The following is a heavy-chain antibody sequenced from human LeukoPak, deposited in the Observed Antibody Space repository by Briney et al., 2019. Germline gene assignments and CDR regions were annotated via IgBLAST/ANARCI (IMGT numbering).Heavy chain of an antibody. Sequence: SETLSLTCAVYGGSFCGYYWSWLRPPPGKGREWSGEINHSGSTNYNTSLKSRVTISVDTSKNQFSLKLSSVTAADTAVYYCARATIVRGVIIARYSWFDPWGQGTLVTVSS. CDR2: INHSGST. V-gene: IGHV4-34*01. CDR3: ARATIVRGVIIARYSWFDP. J-gene: IGHJ5*02. CDR1: GGSFCGYY. D-gene: IGHD3-10*01.